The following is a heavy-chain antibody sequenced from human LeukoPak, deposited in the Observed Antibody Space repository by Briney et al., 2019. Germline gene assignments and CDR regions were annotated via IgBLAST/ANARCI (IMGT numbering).Heavy chain of an antibody. CDR3: ARDFSHAGLDY. CDR1: GGIICTYG. V-gene: IGHV1-69*05. J-gene: IGHJ4*02. D-gene: IGHD1-1*01. Sequence: ASVKVSCKASGGIICTYGIAWVRQAPGQGLEWMGGIVPPFGRVNYAQKFRGRVTMTTDESSSTVYMELTSLISGDTAVYYCARDFSHAGLDYWGQGTLVTVSS. CDR2: IVPPFGRV.